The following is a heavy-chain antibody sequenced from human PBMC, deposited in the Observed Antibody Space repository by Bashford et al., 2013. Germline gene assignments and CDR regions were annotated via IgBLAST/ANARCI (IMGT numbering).Heavy chain of an antibody. CDR2: ISGGGDVT. CDR3: TKSTSPYYYDGSGYSLY. Sequence: VRQAPGKGLEWVSVISGGGDVTYYADSVKGRFTISRDTSENTLFLQMNSLRAEDTAVYYCTKSTSPYYYDGSGYSLYWGQGTLVTVSS. V-gene: IGHV3-23*01. J-gene: IGHJ4*02. D-gene: IGHD3-22*01.